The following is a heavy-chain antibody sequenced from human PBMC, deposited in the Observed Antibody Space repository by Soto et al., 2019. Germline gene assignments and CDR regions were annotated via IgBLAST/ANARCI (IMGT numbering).Heavy chain of an antibody. D-gene: IGHD4-17*01. Sequence: GESLKISCKGSGYSFTSYWIGWVRQMPGKGLEWMGIIYPGDSDTRYSPSFQGQVTISADKSISTAYLQWSSLKASDTAMYYCARQGSTTTDYYGMDVWGQGTTVNVSS. CDR3: ARQGSTTTDYYGMDV. V-gene: IGHV5-51*01. CDR1: GYSFTSYW. J-gene: IGHJ6*02. CDR2: IYPGDSDT.